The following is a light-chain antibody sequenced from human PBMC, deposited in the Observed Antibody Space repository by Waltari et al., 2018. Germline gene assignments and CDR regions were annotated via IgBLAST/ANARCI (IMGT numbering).Light chain of an antibody. V-gene: IGKV3-11*01. CDR2: DAS. Sequence: EILLTQSPVTLSVSPGEIATLSCKASQSVRSYLAWYQQKPVQAPRLLIYDASNRASGIPARFSGSESGTDLTLTSSNVEPEDFAVYYGQRRHDWPLNFGGGTKLEIK. J-gene: IGKJ4*01. CDR1: QSVRSY. CDR3: QRRHDWPLN.